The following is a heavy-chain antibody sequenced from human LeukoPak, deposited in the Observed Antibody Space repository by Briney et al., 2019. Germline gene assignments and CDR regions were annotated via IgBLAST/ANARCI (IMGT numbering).Heavy chain of an antibody. CDR1: GGSISSGGYY. V-gene: IGHV4-31*03. Sequence: PSETLSLTCTVSGGSISSGGYYWSWIRQHPGKGLEWIGYIYYSGSTYYNPSLESRVTISVDTSKNQFSLKLSSVTAADTAVYYCARAWSSGYYLYYWYFDLWGRGTLVTVSS. CDR3: ARAWSSGYYLYYWYFDL. D-gene: IGHD3-22*01. CDR2: IYYSGST. J-gene: IGHJ2*01.